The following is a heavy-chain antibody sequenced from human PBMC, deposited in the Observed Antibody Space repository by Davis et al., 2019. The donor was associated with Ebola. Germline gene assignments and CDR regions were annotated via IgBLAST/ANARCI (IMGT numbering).Heavy chain of an antibody. D-gene: IGHD5-18*01. J-gene: IGHJ4*02. V-gene: IGHV5-51*01. Sequence: PGGSLRLSCKGSGYSFTKYWIAWVRQMPGKGLEWMGIIYPGDSDTTYSPSFQGQVTLSADKSISTAYLQWSSLKASDTGIYYCARLADRAVVDIDYWGQGTLVTVSS. CDR1: GYSFTKYW. CDR2: IYPGDSDT. CDR3: ARLADRAVVDIDY.